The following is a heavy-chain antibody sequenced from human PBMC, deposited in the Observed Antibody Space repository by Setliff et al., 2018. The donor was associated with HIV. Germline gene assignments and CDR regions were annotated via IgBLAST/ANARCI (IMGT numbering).Heavy chain of an antibody. CDR2: IFHSGDT. CDR3: ATRSRIAARPFDY. J-gene: IGHJ4*02. CDR1: GVSVGSGDYY. V-gene: IGHV4-31*03. D-gene: IGHD6-6*01. Sequence: SETLSLTCSVSGVSVGSGDYYWHWIRQHPEKALEWIGYIFHSGDTYYNPSLKSRISMSVDTSKNQFSLELTSLTAADTPVYYCATRSRIAARPFDYWGQGMLVTVSS.